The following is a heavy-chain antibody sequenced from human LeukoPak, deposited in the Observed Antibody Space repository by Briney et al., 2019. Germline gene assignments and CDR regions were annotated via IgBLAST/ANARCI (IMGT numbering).Heavy chain of an antibody. Sequence: GRSLRLSCAASGFTFSSYAMHWVRQAPGKGLEWVAVISYDGSNKYYADSVKGRFTISRDNSKNTLYLQMNSLRAEDTAVYYCARDPYSSGWRLDYWGQGTLVTVSP. D-gene: IGHD6-19*01. CDR1: GFTFSSYA. CDR3: ARDPYSSGWRLDY. V-gene: IGHV3-30*04. J-gene: IGHJ4*02. CDR2: ISYDGSNK.